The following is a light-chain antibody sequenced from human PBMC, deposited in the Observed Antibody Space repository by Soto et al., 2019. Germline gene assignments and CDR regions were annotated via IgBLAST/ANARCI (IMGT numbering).Light chain of an antibody. Sequence: QSALTQPASVSGSPGQSITISCTGTSSDVGNYNLVSWYQHHPGKAPKLMIYEVSKWPSGVSNRFSGSKSDNTASLTISGLQAGDEADYYCGSYAGRSTFVFGGGTKLTVL. CDR1: SSDVGNYNL. V-gene: IGLV2-23*02. CDR3: GSYAGRSTFV. J-gene: IGLJ3*02. CDR2: EVS.